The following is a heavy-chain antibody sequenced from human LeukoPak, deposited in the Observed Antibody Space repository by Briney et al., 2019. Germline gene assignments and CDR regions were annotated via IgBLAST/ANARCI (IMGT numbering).Heavy chain of an antibody. D-gene: IGHD5-24*01. V-gene: IGHV4-34*01. J-gene: IGHJ4*02. CDR1: GGSFSGYF. Sequence: SETLSLTCAVYGGSFSGYFWTWIRQPPGKGLEWIGEINHSGSTNYNPSLKSRVTISVDTSKNQFSLKLTSVTAADTAVYYCARQSARDLDSWGQGTLVIVSS. CDR2: INHSGST. CDR3: ARQSARDLDS.